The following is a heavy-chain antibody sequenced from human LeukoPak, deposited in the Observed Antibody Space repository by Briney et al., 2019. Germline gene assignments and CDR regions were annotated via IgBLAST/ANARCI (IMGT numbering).Heavy chain of an antibody. V-gene: IGHV4-34*01. Sequence: SETLSLTCAVYGGSFSGYYWSWIRQPPGKGLEWIGVINHSGSTNYNPSLKSRVTISVDTSKNQFSLKLSSVTAADTAVYYCARGRDTIFGVVKSNWFDPWGQGTLVTVSS. CDR3: ARGRDTIFGVVKSNWFDP. J-gene: IGHJ5*02. CDR2: INHSGST. CDR1: GGSFSGYY. D-gene: IGHD3-3*01.